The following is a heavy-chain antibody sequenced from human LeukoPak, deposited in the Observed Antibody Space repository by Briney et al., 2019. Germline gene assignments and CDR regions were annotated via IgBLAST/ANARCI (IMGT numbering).Heavy chain of an antibody. CDR2: INGNGGNT. Sequence: GGSLRLSCAASGFTFSTYAMSWVRQIPGKGLEWVSGINGNGGNTYYADSVKGRFTISRDNSKNTLYLQMNSLRDDDTALYYCAREPSGGWTLNAFDLWGQGTMVSVSS. J-gene: IGHJ3*01. D-gene: IGHD6-19*01. CDR3: AREPSGGWTLNAFDL. CDR1: GFTFSTYA. V-gene: IGHV3-23*01.